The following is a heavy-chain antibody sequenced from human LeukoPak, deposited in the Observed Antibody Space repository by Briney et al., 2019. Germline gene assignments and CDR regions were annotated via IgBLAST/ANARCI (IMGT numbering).Heavy chain of an antibody. D-gene: IGHD5-18*01. J-gene: IGHJ4*02. CDR1: GGSISGFY. V-gene: IGHV4-4*07. Sequence: SETLSLTCTVSGGSISGFYWSWIRQTAGKGLEWIGRIYTSGSTNYNPSLKSRVTMSLDTSKNQFSLKLSSRTAADTAVYYCARVKLSHGYGYGYNPYYFDYWGQGTLVTVSS. CDR2: IYTSGST. CDR3: ARVKLSHGYGYGYNPYYFDY.